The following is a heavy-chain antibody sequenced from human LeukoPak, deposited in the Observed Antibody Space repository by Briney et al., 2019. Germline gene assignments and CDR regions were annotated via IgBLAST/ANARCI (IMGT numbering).Heavy chain of an antibody. Sequence: SETLSLTCAVSGGSISSSNWWSWVRQPPGKGLEWIGEIYHSRSTNYNPSLKSRVTISVDKSKNQFSLKLSSVTAAHTAVYYCARDRSGSGWYISDAFDIWGQGTMVTVSS. J-gene: IGHJ3*02. CDR3: ARDRSGSGWYISDAFDI. CDR2: IYHSRST. V-gene: IGHV4-4*02. D-gene: IGHD6-19*01. CDR1: GGSISSSNW.